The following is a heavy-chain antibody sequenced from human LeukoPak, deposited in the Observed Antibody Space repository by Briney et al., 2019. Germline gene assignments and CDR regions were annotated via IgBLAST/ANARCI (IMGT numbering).Heavy chain of an antibody. CDR1: GFTFSSYA. CDR2: LSGSGGAT. D-gene: IGHD6-19*01. V-gene: IGHV3-23*01. Sequence: GGSLRLSCAASGFTFSSYAMNWVRQTPEKGLEWGSGLSGSGGATYYADSVKDRLTISRDNSKNILYLPMSSLRAEDTALYYCARGQWLVTSSFDSWGQGTLVTVSS. J-gene: IGHJ4*02. CDR3: ARGQWLVTSSFDS.